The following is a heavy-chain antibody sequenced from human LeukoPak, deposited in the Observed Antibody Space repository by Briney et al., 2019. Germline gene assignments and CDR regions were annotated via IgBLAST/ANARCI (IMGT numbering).Heavy chain of an antibody. CDR1: GGSFSGYY. D-gene: IGHD3-22*01. CDR3: ARSMIVVVITTGWFDP. CDR2: INHSGST. Sequence: PSETLSLTCAVYGGSFSGYYWSWIRQPPGKGLEWIGEINHSGSTNYNPSLKSRVTISVDTSKNQFSLKLSSVTAADTAVYYCARSMIVVVITTGWFDPWGQGTLVTVSS. J-gene: IGHJ5*02. V-gene: IGHV4-34*01.